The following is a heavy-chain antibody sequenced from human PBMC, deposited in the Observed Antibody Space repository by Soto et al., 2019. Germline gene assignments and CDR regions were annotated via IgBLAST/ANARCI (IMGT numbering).Heavy chain of an antibody. D-gene: IGHD3-10*01. J-gene: IGHJ6*02. CDR3: ARVGFGELLAHGMDV. CDR1: GFTFSSYS. V-gene: IGHV3-48*01. Sequence: GGSLRLSCAASGFTFSSYSMNWVRQAPGKGLEWVSYISSSSSTIYYADSVKGRFTISRDNAKNSLYLQMNSLRAEDTVVYYCARVGFGELLAHGMDVWGQGTTVTVSS. CDR2: ISSSSSTI.